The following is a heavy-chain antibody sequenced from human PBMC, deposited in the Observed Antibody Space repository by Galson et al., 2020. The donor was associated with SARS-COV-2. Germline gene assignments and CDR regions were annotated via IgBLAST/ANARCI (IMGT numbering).Heavy chain of an antibody. CDR3: ARDVEYTGYDFAASDV. V-gene: IGHV1-69*10. Sequence: SVQVSCKASGDSFNNFAVTWVRQAPGQGLEWVGGIIPVLGIANYAQELQDRVTITADTSTNIIHMEMRSLRSDDTAVYYCARDVEYTGYDFAASDVWGRGTMITVSS. CDR2: IIPVLGIA. CDR1: GDSFNNFA. J-gene: IGHJ3*01. D-gene: IGHD5-12*01.